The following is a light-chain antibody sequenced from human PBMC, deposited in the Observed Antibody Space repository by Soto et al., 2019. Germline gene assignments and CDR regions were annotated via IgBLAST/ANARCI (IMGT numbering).Light chain of an antibody. J-gene: IGKJ3*01. CDR1: QRVSSSY. CDR3: QQYGSSPRGVT. CDR2: GAS. Sequence: EIVLTQSPCTLSLSPGERATLSCRASQRVSSSYLAWYQQKPGQAPRLLIYGASSRATGIPDRFSGSGSGTEFTLTISRLEPEDFTVYYCQQYGSSPRGVTFGPGTKVDIK. V-gene: IGKV3-20*01.